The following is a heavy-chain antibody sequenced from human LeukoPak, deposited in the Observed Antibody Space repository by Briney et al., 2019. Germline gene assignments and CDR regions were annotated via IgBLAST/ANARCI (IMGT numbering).Heavy chain of an antibody. V-gene: IGHV5-51*01. CDR3: ARLKKPDGSGSYSQY. J-gene: IGHJ4*02. CDR1: GYSFTRYW. CDR2: IYPGECDT. Sequence: GESLKISFKGSGYSFTRYWIGWVRPMAGKGVEWMGIIYPGECDTRYSPSFQGQVTISADKSISNSYLQWSSLKASDTAMYYCARLKKPDGSGSYSQYWGQGTLVTVSS. D-gene: IGHD3-10*01.